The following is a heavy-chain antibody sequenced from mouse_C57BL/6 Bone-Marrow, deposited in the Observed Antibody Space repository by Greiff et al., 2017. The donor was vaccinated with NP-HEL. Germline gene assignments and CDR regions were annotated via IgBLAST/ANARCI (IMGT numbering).Heavy chain of an antibody. J-gene: IGHJ2*01. CDR3: NPLYDRFDY. V-gene: IGHV6-6*01. D-gene: IGHD2-3*01. Sequence: EVKVEESGGGLVQPGGSMKLSCAASGFTFSDAWMDWVRQSPEQGLEWVADIRNKANNHATYYAESVKGRFTLSRDDSKSIVYLQMNSLRAEATDIDYCNPLYDRFDYGGRGTTLTVSA. CDR1: GFTFSDAW. CDR2: IRNKANNHAT.